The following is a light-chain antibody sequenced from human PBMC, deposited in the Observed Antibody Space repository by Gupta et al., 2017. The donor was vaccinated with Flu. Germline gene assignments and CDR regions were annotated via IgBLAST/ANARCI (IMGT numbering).Light chain of an antibody. Sequence: EDNNRPSGISNRFSGSKSGNTASLIISGLQAEDEADYYCHSYTGGTTPWVFGGGTKLTVL. CDR3: HSYTGGTTPWV. V-gene: IGLV2-14*01. J-gene: IGLJ2*01. CDR2: EDN.